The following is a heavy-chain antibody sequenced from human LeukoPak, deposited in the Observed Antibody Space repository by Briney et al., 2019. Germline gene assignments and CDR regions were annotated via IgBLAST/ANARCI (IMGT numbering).Heavy chain of an antibody. CDR1: GFTFSDYY. Sequence: GGSLRLSCAASGFTFSDYYMSWIRQAPGKGLEWVSYISSSGSTIYYADSVKGRFTISRDTLYLQMNSLRADDTAMYYCARGPWMVATITAFDYWGQGTPVTVSS. CDR2: ISSSGSTI. D-gene: IGHD5-12*01. J-gene: IGHJ4*02. V-gene: IGHV3-11*04. CDR3: ARGPWMVATITAFDY.